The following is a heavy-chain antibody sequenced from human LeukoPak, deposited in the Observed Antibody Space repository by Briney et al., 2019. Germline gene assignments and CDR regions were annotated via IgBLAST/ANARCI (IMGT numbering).Heavy chain of an antibody. V-gene: IGHV1-46*01. CDR1: GYTFTSYY. D-gene: IGHD3-16*02. CDR2: INPSGGST. J-gene: IGHJ4*02. Sequence: RASVKVSCKASGYTFTSYYIHWVRQAPGQGLEWMGIINPSGGSTTYAQKFQGRVTMTKDTSTRTVYVELSSLRSEDTAVYSCARDSTRAAEYDHVWGSYRYSSYFDYWGQGTLVTVSS. CDR3: ARDSTRAAEYDHVWGSYRYSSYFDY.